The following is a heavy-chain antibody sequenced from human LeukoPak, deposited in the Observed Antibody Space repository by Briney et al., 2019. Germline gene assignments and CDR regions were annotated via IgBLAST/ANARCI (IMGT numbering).Heavy chain of an antibody. CDR1: GGSISSGDYY. J-gene: IGHJ4*02. CDR2: IYYSGST. Sequence: SETLSLTCTVSGGSISSGDYYWSWIRQPPGKGLEWIGYIYYSGSTYYNPSLKSRVTISVDTSKNQFSLKLSSVTAADTAVYYCARQDRITIFGVVIIRGDYWGQGALVTVSS. CDR3: ARQDRITIFGVVIIRGDY. D-gene: IGHD3-3*01. V-gene: IGHV4-30-4*08.